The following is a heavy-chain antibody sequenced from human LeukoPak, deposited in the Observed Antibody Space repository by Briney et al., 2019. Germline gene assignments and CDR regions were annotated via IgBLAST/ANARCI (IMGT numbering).Heavy chain of an antibody. V-gene: IGHV1-2*02. D-gene: IGHD5-12*01. J-gene: IGHJ4*02. CDR3: ARGIVATDRYFDY. Sequence: ASVKVSCKASGYTFTGYYMHWVRQAPGQGLEWVGWINPNSGGTNSAQKFQGRVTLTRDTSISTAYMELSRLRSDDTAVYYCARGIVATDRYFDYWGQGTLVTVSS. CDR2: INPNSGGT. CDR1: GYTFTGYY.